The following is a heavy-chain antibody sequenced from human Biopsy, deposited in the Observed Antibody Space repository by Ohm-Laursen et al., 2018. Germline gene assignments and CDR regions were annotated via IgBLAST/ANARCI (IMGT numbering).Heavy chain of an antibody. V-gene: IGHV4-59*08. CDR2: VFDRGTT. CDR3: AQTRNDYGGLYFDY. CDR1: GDSITRSY. D-gene: IGHD4/OR15-4a*01. J-gene: IGHJ4*02. Sequence: SDTLSLTCTLSGDSITRSYWSWIRQSPGKGLEWIGHVFDRGTTNYNPSVRSRVTMSEDTSKNQFSLKLSSVTAADTGVYYCAQTRNDYGGLYFDYWGRGTLVTVSS.